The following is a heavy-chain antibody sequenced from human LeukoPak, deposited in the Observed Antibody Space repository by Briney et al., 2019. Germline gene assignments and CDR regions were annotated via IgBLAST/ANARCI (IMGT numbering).Heavy chain of an antibody. J-gene: IGHJ6*04. CDR2: ISSSGSTI. CDR1: GFTFSSYE. Sequence: GGSLRLSCAASGFTFSSYEMNWVRQAPGKVLEWVSYISSSGSTIYYADSVKGRYTISRDNAKNSLYLQMNSLRAEDTAVYYCAELGITMIGGVWGKGTTVTISS. CDR3: AELGITMIGGV. V-gene: IGHV3-48*03. D-gene: IGHD3-10*02.